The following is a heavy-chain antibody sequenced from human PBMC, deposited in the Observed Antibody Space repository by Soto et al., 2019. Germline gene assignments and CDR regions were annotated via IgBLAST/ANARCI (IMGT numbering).Heavy chain of an antibody. D-gene: IGHD7-27*01. CDR3: AAELGFRKLSVV. Sequence: SVKVSCKASGDTFKNCVISWVRQAPGQGLEWMGGIIPLFGTTDFAQRFQGRLTITTDESTTTAYMELSRLRSEDTATYYCAAELGFRKLSVVWGEGTTVTVSS. CDR2: IIPLFGTT. CDR1: GDTFKNCV. V-gene: IGHV1-69*05. J-gene: IGHJ6*02.